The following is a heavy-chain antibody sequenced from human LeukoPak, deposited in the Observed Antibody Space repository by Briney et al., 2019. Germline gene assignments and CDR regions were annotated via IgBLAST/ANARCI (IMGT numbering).Heavy chain of an antibody. J-gene: IGHJ6*02. Sequence: GGSLRLTCAASELHAMPWVRQGPGKWLEWVAAISRSGGSTYYADSVKGRFTISRDKSNNTMYLQMNSLRAEDTAVYYCATLGGKTAYGDEYYGMDVWGQGTAVTVSS. D-gene: IGHD4-17*01. CDR3: ATLGGKTAYGDEYYGMDV. CDR2: ISRSGGST. V-gene: IGHV3-23*01. CDR1: ELHA.